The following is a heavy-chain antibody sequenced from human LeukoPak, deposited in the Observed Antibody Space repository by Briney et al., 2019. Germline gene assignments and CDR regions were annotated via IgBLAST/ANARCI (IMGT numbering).Heavy chain of an antibody. CDR2: IKQDGSEK. V-gene: IGHV3-7*03. CDR1: GFTFSSYW. CDR3: ARDRMISGWYNWFDP. Sequence: GGSLRLSCAASGFTFSSYWMSWVRPAPGKGLEWVANIKQDGSEKYYVDSVKGRFTISRDNAKNSLYLQMNSLRAEDTAVYYCARDRMISGWYNWFDPWGQGTLVTVSS. J-gene: IGHJ5*02. D-gene: IGHD6-19*01.